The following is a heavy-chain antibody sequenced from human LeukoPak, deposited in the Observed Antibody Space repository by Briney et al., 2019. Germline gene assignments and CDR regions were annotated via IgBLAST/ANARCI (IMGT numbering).Heavy chain of an antibody. D-gene: IGHD2-2*01. Sequence: ASVKVSCKATVYTFTSYDINWVRQPTGQGLEWMGWMNPNSGNTGYAQKFQGRVTMTRNTSISTAYMELSSLRSEDTAVYYCARGARYCSSTSCYGGEDYWGEGTLVTVSS. V-gene: IGHV1-8*01. CDR2: MNPNSGNT. J-gene: IGHJ4*02. CDR3: ARGARYCSSTSCYGGEDY. CDR1: VYTFTSYD.